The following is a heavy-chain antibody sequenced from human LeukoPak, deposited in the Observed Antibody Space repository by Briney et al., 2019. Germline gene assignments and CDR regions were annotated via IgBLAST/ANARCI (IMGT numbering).Heavy chain of an antibody. CDR2: ISGSGGST. J-gene: IGHJ3*01. D-gene: IGHD6-6*01. CDR1: GFTFASYA. Sequence: PGGSLRLSCAASGFTFASYAMSWFRQAPGKGLEWVSSISGSGGSTYYIDSVKGRFTISRDNSKNTLYLQMNSLRAEDTAVYYCARSSYSSSSSVWGQGTMVTVSS. V-gene: IGHV3-23*01. CDR3: ARSSYSSSSSV.